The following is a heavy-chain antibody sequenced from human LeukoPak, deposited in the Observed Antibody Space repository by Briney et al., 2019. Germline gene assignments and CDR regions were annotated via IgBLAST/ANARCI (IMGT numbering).Heavy chain of an antibody. D-gene: IGHD3-22*01. V-gene: IGHV3-23*01. J-gene: IGHJ4*02. Sequence: GGSLRLSCAASGFTFSSYGMSWVRQAPGKGLEWVSAISGSGGSTYYADSVKGRFTISRDNSKNTLYLQMNSLRAEDTAVYYCAKAYYYDSSGYHLGFDYWGQGTLVTVSS. CDR2: ISGSGGST. CDR1: GFTFSSYG. CDR3: AKAYYYDSSGYHLGFDY.